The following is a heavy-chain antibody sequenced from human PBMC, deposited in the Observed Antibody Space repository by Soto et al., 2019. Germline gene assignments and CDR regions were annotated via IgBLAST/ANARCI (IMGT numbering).Heavy chain of an antibody. Sequence: QVQLVESGGGVVQPGRSLRLSCAASGFSLSNNGMHWVRQAPGKGLEWVAVISYHGRDEYYADSVKGRFTISRDTSKNTLYLQMNTLRPEDTAVYYCVKDHLMNTVTTGGYWGQGTLVTVSS. D-gene: IGHD4-17*01. CDR3: VKDHLMNTVTTGGY. J-gene: IGHJ4*02. V-gene: IGHV3-30*18. CDR2: ISYHGRDE. CDR1: GFSLSNNG.